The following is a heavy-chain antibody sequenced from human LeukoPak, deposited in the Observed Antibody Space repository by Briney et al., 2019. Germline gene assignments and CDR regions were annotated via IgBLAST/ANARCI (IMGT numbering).Heavy chain of an antibody. CDR3: ARAGIAAVAPFWFDP. Sequence: ASVKVSCKASGYTFTGYYMHWVRQAPGQGLEWMGWINPNSGGTNYAQKFQGRVTMTRDTSISTAYMELSRLRSDDTAVYYCARAGIAAVAPFWFDPWGQGTLVTVSS. V-gene: IGHV1-2*02. CDR1: GYTFTGYY. J-gene: IGHJ5*02. D-gene: IGHD6-25*01. CDR2: INPNSGGT.